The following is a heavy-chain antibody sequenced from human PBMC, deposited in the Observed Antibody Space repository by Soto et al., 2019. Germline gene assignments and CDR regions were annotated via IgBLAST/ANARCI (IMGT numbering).Heavy chain of an antibody. D-gene: IGHD3-22*01. J-gene: IGHJ4*02. CDR1: GFTFSSYA. Sequence: GGSLRRSCAASGFTFSSYAMSCVRQAPGKGLEWFSAISGRGGITYYADSVKGRFTISRDNSKNTLYLQMNSLRAEDTAVYYCAKDKAYDYDSSDYLVCDYWGQGNLVSVSS. V-gene: IGHV3-23*01. CDR3: AKDKAYDYDSSDYLVCDY. CDR2: ISGRGGIT.